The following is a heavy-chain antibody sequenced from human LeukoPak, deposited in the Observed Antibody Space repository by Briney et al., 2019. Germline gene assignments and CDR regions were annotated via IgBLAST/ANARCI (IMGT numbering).Heavy chain of an antibody. Sequence: PSETLSLTCTVSGGSISSYYWSWIRQPPGKGLEWIGYIYYSGSTNYNPSLKGRVTISVDTSKNQFSLKLSSVTAADTAVYYCASSYYYDSSGYYYYYYYYGMDVWGQGTTVTVSS. V-gene: IGHV4-59*08. CDR2: IYYSGST. CDR3: ASSYYYDSSGYYYYYYYYGMDV. CDR1: GGSISSYY. D-gene: IGHD3-22*01. J-gene: IGHJ6*02.